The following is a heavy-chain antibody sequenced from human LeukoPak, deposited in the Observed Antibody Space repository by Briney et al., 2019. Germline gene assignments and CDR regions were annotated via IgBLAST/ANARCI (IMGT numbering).Heavy chain of an antibody. CDR2: ISGTGGST. CDR3: ARTYDILTGYSNLFDY. V-gene: IGHV3-23*01. J-gene: IGHJ4*02. Sequence: GGSLRLCCAASRFTFSRYAMSWVRQAPGKGLEWVSAISGTGGSTYYADSVKGRFTISRDNSKNTLYLQMNSLRAEDTAVYLCARTYDILTGYSNLFDYWGQGTLVTVSS. CDR1: RFTFSRYA. D-gene: IGHD3-9*01.